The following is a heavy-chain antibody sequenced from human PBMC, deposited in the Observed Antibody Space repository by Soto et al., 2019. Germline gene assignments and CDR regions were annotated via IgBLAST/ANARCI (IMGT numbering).Heavy chain of an antibody. CDR2: LIPTLGIA. V-gene: IGHV1-69*08. J-gene: IGHJ6*02. D-gene: IGHD3-16*02. Sequence: QVQLVQSGAEVKKPGSSVKVSCKASGGTFSSYTISSVRQAPGQGLEWMGRLIPTLGIANYAQKFQGRVTITANKSTSTADMWLGSLSFENTAVYYCARELHLEEVSPLDVWGQGTTLTVSS. CDR1: GGTFSSYT. CDR3: ARELHLEEVSPLDV.